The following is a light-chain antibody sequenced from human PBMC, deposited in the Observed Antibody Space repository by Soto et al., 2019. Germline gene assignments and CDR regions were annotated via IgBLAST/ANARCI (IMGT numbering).Light chain of an antibody. CDR3: QSYDSSLSGYV. J-gene: IGLJ1*01. CDR1: SSNIGAGYE. Sequence: QSVLTQPPSVSEAPGQRVTISCTGSSSNIGAGYEAHWYQQVPGTAPKLLIYENNNRPSGVPDRFSGSKSGTSASLAITGLQAEDEAEYYCQSYDSSLSGYVFGTGTKLT. V-gene: IGLV1-40*01. CDR2: ENN.